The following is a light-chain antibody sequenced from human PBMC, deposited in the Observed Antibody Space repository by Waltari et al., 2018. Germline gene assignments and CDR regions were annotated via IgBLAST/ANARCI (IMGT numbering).Light chain of an antibody. CDR1: QTFRSNY. CDR2: GVS. CDR3: QHYDSRPFT. V-gene: IGKV3-20*01. J-gene: IGKJ3*01. Sequence: EIVLTQSPGTLSLSPGERATLSCRASQTFRSNYLAWYRQKPGPAPRLLIYGVSTRASGIPDRFRGSGSGTDFTRTISRLEPEDFAVYYCQHYDSRPFTFGPGTKVDLK.